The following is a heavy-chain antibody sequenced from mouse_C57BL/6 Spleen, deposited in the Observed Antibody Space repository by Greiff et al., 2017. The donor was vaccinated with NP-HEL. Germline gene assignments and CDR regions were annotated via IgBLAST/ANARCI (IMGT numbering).Heavy chain of an antibody. CDR2: IHPNSGST. V-gene: IGHV1-64*01. J-gene: IGHJ4*01. D-gene: IGHD2-4*01. CDR1: GYTFTSYW. CDR3: APIYYDYPYYAMDY. Sequence: VQLQQSGAELVKPGASVKLSCKASGYTFTSYWMHWVKQRPGQGLEWIGMIHPNSGSTNYNEKFKSKATLTVDKSSSTAYMQLSSLTSEDSAVYYCAPIYYDYPYYAMDYWGQGTSVTVSS.